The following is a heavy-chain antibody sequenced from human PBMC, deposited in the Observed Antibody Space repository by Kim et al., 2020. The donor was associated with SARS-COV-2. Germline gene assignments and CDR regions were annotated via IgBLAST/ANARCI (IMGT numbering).Heavy chain of an antibody. D-gene: IGHD6-13*01. J-gene: IGHJ4*02. CDR1: GFTFSSYA. Sequence: GGSLRLSCAASGFTFSSYAMHWVRQAPGKGLEWVAVISYDGSNKYYADSLKGRFTISRDNSKNTLYLQMNSLRAEDTAVYYCARVQASSSWYGWTFDYWGQGTLVTVSS. CDR2: ISYDGSNK. V-gene: IGHV3-30*04. CDR3: ARVQASSSWYGWTFDY.